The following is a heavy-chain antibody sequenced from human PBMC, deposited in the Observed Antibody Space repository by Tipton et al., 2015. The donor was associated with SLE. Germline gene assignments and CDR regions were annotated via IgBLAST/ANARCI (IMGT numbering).Heavy chain of an antibody. CDR1: GYTFTDYY. Sequence: QSGAEVKKPGASVKVSCKASGYTFTDYYMHWVRQAPGQGLEWMGWVNPNSGGTSYAQKFQGRVTMTRDTSISTAYMEMSWLTSADTAVYYCARGKPVAGGFDTFDIWGQGTMVIVSS. D-gene: IGHD6-19*01. V-gene: IGHV1-2*02. J-gene: IGHJ3*02. CDR3: ARGKPVAGGFDTFDI. CDR2: VNPNSGGT.